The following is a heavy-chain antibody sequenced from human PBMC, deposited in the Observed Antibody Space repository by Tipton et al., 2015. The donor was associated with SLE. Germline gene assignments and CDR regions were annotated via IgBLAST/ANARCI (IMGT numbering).Heavy chain of an antibody. CDR2: ISGSGGST. CDR3: ARDTGITMIVVVPYFDY. D-gene: IGHD3-22*01. V-gene: IGHV3-23*01. J-gene: IGHJ4*02. CDR1: GFTFSSYA. Sequence: SLRLSCAASGFTFSSYAMSWVRQAPGKGLEWVSAISGSGGSTYYADSVKGRFTISRDNSKNTLYLQMNSLRAEDTAVYYCARDTGITMIVVVPYFDYWGQGTLVTVSS.